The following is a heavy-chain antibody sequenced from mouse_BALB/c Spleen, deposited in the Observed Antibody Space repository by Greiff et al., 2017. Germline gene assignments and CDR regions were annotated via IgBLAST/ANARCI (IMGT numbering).Heavy chain of an antibody. J-gene: IGHJ1*01. CDR3: ASLIHYYGYGYFDV. D-gene: IGHD1-2*01. Sequence: VKLMESGPGLVQPSQSLSITCTVSGFSLTSYGVHWVRQSPGKGLEWLGVIWSGGSTDYNAAFISRLSISKDNSKSQVFFKMNSLQANDTAIYYCASLIHYYGYGYFDVWGAGTTVTVSS. CDR2: IWSGGST. V-gene: IGHV2-2*02. CDR1: GFSLTSYG.